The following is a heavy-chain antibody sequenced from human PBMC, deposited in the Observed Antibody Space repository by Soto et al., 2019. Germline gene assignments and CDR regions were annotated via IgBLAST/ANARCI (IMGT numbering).Heavy chain of an antibody. D-gene: IGHD6-13*01. Sequence: SVKVSCKASGGTFSSYAISWVRQAPGQGLEWTGGIIPIFGTANYAQKFQGRVTITADESTSTAYMELSSLRSEDTAVYYCARVIAAAGPHWFDPWGQGTLVTVSS. CDR3: ARVIAAAGPHWFDP. J-gene: IGHJ5*02. V-gene: IGHV1-69*13. CDR2: IIPIFGTA. CDR1: GGTFSSYA.